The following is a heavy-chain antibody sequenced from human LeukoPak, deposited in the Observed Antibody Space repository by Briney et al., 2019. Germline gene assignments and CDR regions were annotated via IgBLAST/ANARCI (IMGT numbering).Heavy chain of an antibody. CDR3: ARGGKATVVTM. CDR2: IYSSGST. V-gene: IGHV4-4*07. Sequence: PSETLSLTCTVSGGSINSYYWSWIRQPAGKGLEWIGRIYSSGSTNYNPSLKSRVSMSVDTSKDQFSLKLTSVTAADTAVYYCARGGKATVVTMWGQGILVTVSS. J-gene: IGHJ4*02. D-gene: IGHD4-23*01. CDR1: GGSINSYY.